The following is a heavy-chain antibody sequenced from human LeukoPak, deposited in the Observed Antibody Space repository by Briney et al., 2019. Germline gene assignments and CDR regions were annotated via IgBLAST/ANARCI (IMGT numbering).Heavy chain of an antibody. CDR2: ISGSVGST. D-gene: IGHD3-22*01. Sequence: PGGSLRLSCAAAGFTFSSYSMSWVRQAPGEGLEWVSAISGSVGSTYYAESVKGRFTNSRDNSKNTLYLKMNSLRAEDTAVYYCAKGLYYYDSSGPEAAFDIWGQGTMVTVSS. V-gene: IGHV3-23*01. CDR3: AKGLYYYDSSGPEAAFDI. CDR1: GFTFSSYS. J-gene: IGHJ3*02.